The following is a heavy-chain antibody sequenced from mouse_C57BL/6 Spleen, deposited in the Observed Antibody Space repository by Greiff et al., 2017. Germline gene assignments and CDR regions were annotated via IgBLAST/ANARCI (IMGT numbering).Heavy chain of an antibody. Sequence: QVQLQQSGAELVKPGASVKLSCKASGYTFTSYWMHWVKQRPGQGLEWIGMIHPNSGSTNYNEKFKSKATLTVDKSSSTAYMQLSSLTSEDSAVYYCAREEGMRLRHYFDYWGQGTTLTVSS. V-gene: IGHV1-64*01. CDR3: AREEGMRLRHYFDY. CDR2: IHPNSGST. CDR1: GYTFTSYW. J-gene: IGHJ2*01. D-gene: IGHD2-4*01.